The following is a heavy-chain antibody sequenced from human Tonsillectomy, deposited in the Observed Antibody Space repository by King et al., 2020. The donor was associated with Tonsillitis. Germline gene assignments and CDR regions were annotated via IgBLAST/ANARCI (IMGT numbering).Heavy chain of an antibody. V-gene: IGHV3-53*01. CDR2: IYGGGTT. CDR3: ARVNYYDSSGYWSPYYFDY. CDR1: GFSVSSHY. Sequence: VQLVESGGGLMQPGGSLRLSCAASGFSVSSHYMSWVRHAPGKGLEWVSVIYGGGTTYYADFVKGRFTISRDNSENTLYLQMNSLRAEDTAMYYCARVNYYDSSGYWSPYYFDYWGQGTLVTVSS. D-gene: IGHD3-22*01. J-gene: IGHJ4*02.